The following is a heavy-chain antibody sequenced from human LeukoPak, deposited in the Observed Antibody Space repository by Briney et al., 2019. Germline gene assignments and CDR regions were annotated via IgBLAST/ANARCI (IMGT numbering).Heavy chain of an antibody. D-gene: IGHD7-27*01. J-gene: IGHJ4*02. Sequence: SQTLSLTCTVSGGSITSGSYYWGWIRQPAGKGLEWIRRIYTSGTTNYNPSLKSRVTISVDTSKNQFSLKLSSVTAADTAVYYCARDRTKLGITYYFDYWGQGTLVTVSS. CDR2: IYTSGTT. V-gene: IGHV4-61*02. CDR1: GGSITSGSYY. CDR3: ARDRTKLGITYYFDY.